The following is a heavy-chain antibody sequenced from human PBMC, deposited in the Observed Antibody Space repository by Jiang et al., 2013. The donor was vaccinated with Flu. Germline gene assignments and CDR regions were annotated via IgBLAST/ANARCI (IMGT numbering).Heavy chain of an antibody. V-gene: IGHV1-69*01. CDR2: TP. J-gene: IGHJ3*02. Sequence: TPYYAQNFQGRVTITADESTSTVYMELSSLRSDDTAVYFCARASTQYDAFDIWGQGTMVTVSS. CDR3: ARASTQYDAFDI.